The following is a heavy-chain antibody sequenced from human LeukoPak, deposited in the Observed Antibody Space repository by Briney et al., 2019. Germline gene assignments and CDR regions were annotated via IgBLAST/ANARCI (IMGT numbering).Heavy chain of an antibody. J-gene: IGHJ3*02. V-gene: IGHV4-59*04. CDR1: GGSISGYH. CDR2: IFYSGGT. CDR3: AKSNGYGLVDI. D-gene: IGHD3-10*01. Sequence: SDTLSLTCSVSGGSISGYHWSWIRQTPGKGLEWIGNIFYSGGTYYSPSLTSRVTISLDTSRNQFSLKLNSVTAADTAVYYCAKSNGYGLVDIWGQGTMVTVSS.